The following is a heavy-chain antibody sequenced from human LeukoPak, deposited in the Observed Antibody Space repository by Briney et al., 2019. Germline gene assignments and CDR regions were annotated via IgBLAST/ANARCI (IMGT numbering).Heavy chain of an antibody. J-gene: IGHJ3*02. V-gene: IGHV3-33*01. CDR3: ASYVLGDAFDI. CDR2: IWYDGSNK. Sequence: TRGSLRLSCAASGFTFSSYGMHWVRQAPGKGLEWVAVIWYDGSNKYYADSVKGRFTTSRDNSKNTLYLQMNSLRAEDTAVYYCASYVLGDAFDIWGQGTMVTVSS. D-gene: IGHD3-3*02. CDR1: GFTFSSYG.